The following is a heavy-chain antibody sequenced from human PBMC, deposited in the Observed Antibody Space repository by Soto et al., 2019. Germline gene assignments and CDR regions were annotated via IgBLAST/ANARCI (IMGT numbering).Heavy chain of an antibody. V-gene: IGHV3-30*03. D-gene: IGHD3-3*01. CDR1: GFTFSSYG. Sequence: GGSLRLSCAASGFTFSSYGMHWVRQAPGKGLEWVAVISYDGSNKYYADSVKGRFTISRDNSKNTLYLQMNRLRAEDTAVYYCASMIFGVVNDYSYYGMDVWGQGTTVTVSS. CDR2: ISYDGSNK. CDR3: ASMIFGVVNDYSYYGMDV. J-gene: IGHJ6*02.